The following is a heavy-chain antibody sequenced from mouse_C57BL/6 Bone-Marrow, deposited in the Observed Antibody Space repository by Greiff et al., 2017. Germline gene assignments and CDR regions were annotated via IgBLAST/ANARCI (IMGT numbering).Heavy chain of an antibody. J-gene: IGHJ2*01. Sequence: EVQLQQSGAELVKPGASVKLSCTASGFNINDDYMHWVKQRPEQGLEWIGWIDPDNGDTDYASKFQGKATITADTSSNQAYLQLSSLTSEDTAVYYCTRGVLTDYWGQGTTLTVSA. CDR3: TRGVLTDY. CDR2: IDPDNGDT. D-gene: IGHD2-14*01. V-gene: IGHV14-4*01. CDR1: GFNINDDY.